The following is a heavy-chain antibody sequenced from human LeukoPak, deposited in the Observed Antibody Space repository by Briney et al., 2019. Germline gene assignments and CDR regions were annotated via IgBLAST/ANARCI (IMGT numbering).Heavy chain of an antibody. CDR2: IYYSGST. CDR3: ARERGYENYYYYYMDV. CDR1: GGSISSSSYY. Sequence: SETLSLTCTVSGGSISSSSYYWGWIRQPPGKGLEWIGSIYYSGSTYYNPSLKSRVTISVDTSKNQFSLKLSSVTAADTAVYYCARERGYENYYYYYMDVWGKGTTVTVSS. V-gene: IGHV4-39*07. J-gene: IGHJ6*03. D-gene: IGHD5-12*01.